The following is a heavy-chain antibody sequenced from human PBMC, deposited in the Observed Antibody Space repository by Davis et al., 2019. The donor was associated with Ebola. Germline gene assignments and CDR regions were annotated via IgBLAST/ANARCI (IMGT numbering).Heavy chain of an antibody. J-gene: IGHJ3*02. V-gene: IGHV3-21*01. Sequence: GESLKISCAASGFTFSSYYMNWVRQAPGKELEWVSSISSSSNYIYYADSMKGRFTISRDNAKNSLFLQMNSLRAEDTAVYYCAAADIVVVVDGTSYPHAFDTWGQGTVVTVSS. CDR3: AAADIVVVVDGTSYPHAFDT. CDR2: ISSSSNYI. D-gene: IGHD2-15*01. CDR1: GFTFSSYY.